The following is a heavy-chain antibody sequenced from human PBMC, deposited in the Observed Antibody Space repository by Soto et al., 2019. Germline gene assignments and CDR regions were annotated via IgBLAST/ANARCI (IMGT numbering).Heavy chain of an antibody. CDR3: ARTRLCGGDCYSHYFFDY. CDR2: MNPDSGNA. V-gene: IGHV1-8*01. J-gene: IGHJ4*02. CDR1: GYTFSNYD. Sequence: QVQLVQSGAEVKKPGASVKVSCKAFGYTFSNYDINWVRQATGQGLEWMGWMNPDSGNAGYAQKFQGRVTMTRDTSTSTAYMELSSLTSDDTAVYYCARTRLCGGDCYSHYFFDYWGQGTLATVSS. D-gene: IGHD2-21*02.